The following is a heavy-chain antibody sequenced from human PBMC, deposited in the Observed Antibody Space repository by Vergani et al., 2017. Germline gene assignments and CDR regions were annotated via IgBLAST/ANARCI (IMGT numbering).Heavy chain of an antibody. CDR2: IIPIFGTA. CDR3: AGDGGFTMVRGVIGPYYFDY. Sequence: QVQLVQSGAEVKKPGSSVKVSCKASGGTFSSYAISWVRQAPGQGLEWMGGIIPIFGTANYAQKFQGRVTITADESTSTAYMALSSLRSEDTAVYYCAGDGGFTMVRGVIGPYYFDYWGQGTLVTVSS. V-gene: IGHV1-69*12. CDR1: GGTFSSYA. J-gene: IGHJ4*02. D-gene: IGHD3-10*01.